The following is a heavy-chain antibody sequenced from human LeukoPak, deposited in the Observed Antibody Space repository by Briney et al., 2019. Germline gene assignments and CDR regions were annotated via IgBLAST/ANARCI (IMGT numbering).Heavy chain of an antibody. CDR3: AREYRPVTKNWFDP. V-gene: IGHV3-21*01. J-gene: IGHJ5*02. Sequence: GGSLRLSCAASGFTFSSYSMNWVRPAPGKGLEWVSSISSSSSYIYYADSVKGRFTISRDNAKNSLYFLMNRRRAEDMAVYYCAREYRPVTKNWFDPWGQGTLVTVSS. CDR1: GFTFSSYS. D-gene: IGHD4-17*01. CDR2: ISSSSSYI.